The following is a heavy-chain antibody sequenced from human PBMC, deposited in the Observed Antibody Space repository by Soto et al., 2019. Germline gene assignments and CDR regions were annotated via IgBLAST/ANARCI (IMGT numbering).Heavy chain of an antibody. CDR2: IYYTGST. J-gene: IGHJ3*02. CDR3: ARDPGSSPGVYDI. Sequence: QVQLQESGPGLVRPSQTLSLTCTVSGDSINSGDYYWSWIRQPPGEGLEWIGYIYYTGSTYYNPSLKSRVTLSLDTSKNQFSLKLSSVTAADTAVYYCARDPGSSPGVYDIWGQGTMVTVSS. D-gene: IGHD2-8*01. CDR1: GDSINSGDYY. V-gene: IGHV4-30-4*01.